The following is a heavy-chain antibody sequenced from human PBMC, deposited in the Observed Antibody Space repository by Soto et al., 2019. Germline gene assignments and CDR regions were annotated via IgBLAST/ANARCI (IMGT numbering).Heavy chain of an antibody. J-gene: IGHJ4*02. V-gene: IGHV1-69*13. D-gene: IGHD2-8*01. CDR3: ARGFRMVAGFDY. CDR1: GGTFSSYA. CDR2: IIPIFGTA. Sequence: SVKVSCKASGGTFSSYAISWVRQAPGQGLEWMGGIIPIFGTANYAQKFQGRVTITADESTSTAYMELSSLRSEDTAVYYCARGFRMVAGFDYWGQGTLGTVSS.